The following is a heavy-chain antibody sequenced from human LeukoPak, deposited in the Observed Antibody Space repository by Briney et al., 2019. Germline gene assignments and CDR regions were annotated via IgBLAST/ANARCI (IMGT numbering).Heavy chain of an antibody. D-gene: IGHD5-24*01. Sequence: GGSLRLSCAASGFTFSSYDMTWVRQAPGKGLEWVSSISSSSSYIYYADSVKGRFTISRDNAKNSLYLQMNSLRAEDTAVYYCARARDGYPIGYFDYWGQGTLVTVSS. CDR1: GFTFSSYD. J-gene: IGHJ4*02. CDR2: ISSSSSYI. V-gene: IGHV3-21*01. CDR3: ARARDGYPIGYFDY.